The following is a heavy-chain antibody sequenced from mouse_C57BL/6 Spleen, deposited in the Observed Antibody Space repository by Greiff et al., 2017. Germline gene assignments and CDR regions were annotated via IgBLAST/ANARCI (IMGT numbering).Heavy chain of an antibody. CDR1: GFTFSDYG. D-gene: IGHD2-4*01. CDR3: ARPFYYDYDEAIDY. Sequence: EVQRVESGGGLVKPGGSLKLSCAASGFTFSDYGMHWVRQAPEKGLEWVAYISSGSSTIYYADTVKGRFTISRDNAKNTLFLQMTSLRSEDTAMYYCARPFYYDYDEAIDYWGQGTSVTVSS. CDR2: ISSGSSTI. J-gene: IGHJ4*01. V-gene: IGHV5-17*01.